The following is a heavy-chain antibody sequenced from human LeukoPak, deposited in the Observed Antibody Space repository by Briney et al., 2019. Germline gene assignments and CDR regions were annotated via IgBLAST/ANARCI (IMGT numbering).Heavy chain of an antibody. J-gene: IGHJ6*02. CDR2: INPSGGST. CDR1: GYNFISYY. Sequence: ASVKVSCKASGYNFISYYMHWVRQAPGQGLEWMGIINPSGGSTSYAQKFQDRVTMTRDTSTSTVYMELSSLKSEDTAVYYCAREDVVLVDAVRYYYYGMDVWGQGTTVTLSS. CDR3: AREDVVLVDAVRYYYYGMDV. D-gene: IGHD2-8*01. V-gene: IGHV1-46*01.